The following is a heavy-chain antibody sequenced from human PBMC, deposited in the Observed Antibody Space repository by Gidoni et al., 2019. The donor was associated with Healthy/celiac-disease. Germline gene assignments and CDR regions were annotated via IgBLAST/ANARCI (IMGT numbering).Heavy chain of an antibody. CDR3: AKDWGVDIVATIISYFDY. CDR1: GFTFSSYA. CDR2: ISGSGGST. J-gene: IGHJ4*02. V-gene: IGHV3-23*01. Sequence: EVQLLEYGGGLVQPGGSLRLSCAASGFTFSSYAMIWVRQAPGKGLEWFSAISGSGGSTYYADSVKGRFTISRDNSKNTLYLQMNSMRAEDTAVYYCAKDWGVDIVATIISYFDYWGQGTLVTVSS. D-gene: IGHD5-12*01.